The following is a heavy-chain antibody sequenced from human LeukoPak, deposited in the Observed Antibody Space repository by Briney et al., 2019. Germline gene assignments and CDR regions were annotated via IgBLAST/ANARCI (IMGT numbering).Heavy chain of an antibody. J-gene: IGHJ3*02. D-gene: IGHD1-1*01. CDR2: VNSDGSYT. V-gene: IGHV3-74*01. Sequence: GGSLRLSCAASGCTFSSYWMHWVRQAPGKGLVWVSGVNSDGSYTSYADSVKGRFTISRDNAKNTLYLQMNSLRAEDTAVYYCARDAVERAFDIWGQGTMVTVSS. CDR1: GCTFSSYW. CDR3: ARDAVERAFDI.